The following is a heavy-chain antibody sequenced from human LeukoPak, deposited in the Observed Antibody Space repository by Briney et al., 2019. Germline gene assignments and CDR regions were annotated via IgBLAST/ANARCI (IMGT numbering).Heavy chain of an antibody. D-gene: IGHD3-10*01. CDR1: GYILTTYG. J-gene: IGHJ6*04. CDR3: ARGPYSGSGSRADGMDV. CDR2: ISPYNGNT. Sequence: ASVKVSCKASGYILTTYGFSWVRQAPGQGLEWMGWISPYNGNTNYAQKFQGRVTMTADTSTSIVYMELRSLRSDDTAVYYCARGPYSGSGSRADGMDVWGKGTTVTVSS. V-gene: IGHV1-18*04.